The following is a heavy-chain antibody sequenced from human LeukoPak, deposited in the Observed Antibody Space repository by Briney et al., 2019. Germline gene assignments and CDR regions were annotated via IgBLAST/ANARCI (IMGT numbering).Heavy chain of an antibody. J-gene: IGHJ4*02. D-gene: IGHD5/OR15-5a*01. CDR1: GGSISSYY. Sequence: SETLSLTCTVSGGSISSYYWSWIRQPPGKGLEWIGYIYYSGSTNYDPSLKSRVTISVDTSKNQFSLKLSSVTAADTAVYYCARHRIYDTYYFDYWGQGTLVTVSS. CDR2: IYYSGST. CDR3: ARHRIYDTYYFDY. V-gene: IGHV4-59*08.